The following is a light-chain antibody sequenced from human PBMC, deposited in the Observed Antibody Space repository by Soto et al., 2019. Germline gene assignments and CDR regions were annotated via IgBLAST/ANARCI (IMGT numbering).Light chain of an antibody. CDR3: LQHNTYPQT. J-gene: IGKJ1*01. V-gene: IGKV1-17*03. CDR2: AAS. CDR1: QGINNL. Sequence: DIPMTQSPSAMSASVGDRVTITCRASQGINNLLGWFQQKPGTAPKRLIYAASSLESGVPSRFSGSGSGTEFTLTISSLQPEDFATYYCLQHNTYPQTFGQGTKVEIK.